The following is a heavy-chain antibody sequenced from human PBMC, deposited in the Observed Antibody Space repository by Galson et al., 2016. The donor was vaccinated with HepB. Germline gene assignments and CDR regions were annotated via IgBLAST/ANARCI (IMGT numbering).Heavy chain of an antibody. CDR1: GFSFSNYA. V-gene: IGHV3-23*01. CDR2: ISDSGVGT. D-gene: IGHD5-12*01. Sequence: SLRLSCAASGFSFSNYAMSWVRQAPGKGLEWVPGISDSGVGTYYADSVKGRFTISRDNSKNTLHLQVNSLRVDDTATYYCARYSVTWYHFDNCGQGVLVTVSS. CDR3: ARYSVTWYHFDN. J-gene: IGHJ4*02.